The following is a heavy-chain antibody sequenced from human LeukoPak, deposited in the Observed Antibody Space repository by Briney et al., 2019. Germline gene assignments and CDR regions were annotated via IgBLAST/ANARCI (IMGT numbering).Heavy chain of an antibody. Sequence: GGSLRLSCAASEFIFSDYAMGWVRQAPGKGLEWVSTIDKTTYPTFYADSVKGRFTISRDNSRNTLYLQMNSLRTEDTAVYFCAKFEGATIPGWFNDYWGQGILVTVSS. CDR1: EFIFSDYA. CDR2: IDKTTYPT. V-gene: IGHV3-23*05. CDR3: AKFEGATIPGWFNDY. D-gene: IGHD6-19*01. J-gene: IGHJ4*02.